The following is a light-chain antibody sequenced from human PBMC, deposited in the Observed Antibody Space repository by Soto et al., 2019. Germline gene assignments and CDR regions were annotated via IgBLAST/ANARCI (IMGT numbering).Light chain of an antibody. Sequence: QLVLTQPPSVSGAPGQRVTISCTGCSSNIGAGYDVHWYQQLPGTAPKLLIYGNSNRPSGVPDRFSGSKSGTSASLAITGLQAEDEADYYCQSYDSSLSGGVFGGGTQLTVL. CDR2: GNS. CDR1: SSNIGAGYD. J-gene: IGLJ3*02. V-gene: IGLV1-40*01. CDR3: QSYDSSLSGGV.